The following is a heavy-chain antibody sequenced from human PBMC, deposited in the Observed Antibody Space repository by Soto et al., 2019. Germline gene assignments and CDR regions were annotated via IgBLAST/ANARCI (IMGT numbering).Heavy chain of an antibody. CDR1: GFTSSSYA. V-gene: IGHV3-30-3*01. Sequence: GGSLRLSCAASGFTSSSYAMHWVRQAPGKGLEWVAVISYDGSNKYYADSVKGRFTISRDNSKNTLYLQMNSLRAEDTAVYYCAREANMAYSVFRTTATHYYYYYGMDVWGQGTTVTVSS. J-gene: IGHJ6*02. CDR3: AREANMAYSVFRTTATHYYYYYGMDV. D-gene: IGHD1-7*01. CDR2: ISYDGSNK.